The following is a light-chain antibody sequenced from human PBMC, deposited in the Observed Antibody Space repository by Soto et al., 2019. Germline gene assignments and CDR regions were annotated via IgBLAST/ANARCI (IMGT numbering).Light chain of an antibody. CDR3: QQTYSTPYT. CDR1: QSISSY. J-gene: IGKJ2*01. V-gene: IGKV1-39*01. Sequence: DIQMTQSPSSLSASVGDRVTITCRASQSISSYLNWYQQKPGKDPKLLIYAASSLQSGVPSRFSGSGSGTAFTLTISSLQPEDFATYYCQQTYSTPYTFVQGTKLEIK. CDR2: AAS.